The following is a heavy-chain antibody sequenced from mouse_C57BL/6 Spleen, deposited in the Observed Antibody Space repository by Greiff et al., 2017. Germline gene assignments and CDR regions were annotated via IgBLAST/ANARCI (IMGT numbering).Heavy chain of an antibody. D-gene: IGHD2-4*01. CDR2: ISSGGSDT. CDR1: GFTFSSYG. V-gene: IGHV5-6*01. CDR3: ARQGGGYDYDDYCDY. Sequence: EVQLVESGGDLVKPGGSLKLSCAASGFTFSSYGMPWVRQTPDKRLEWVATISSGGSDTYYPDSVKGRFTISRDNATNTLYLQMSSQKSEDTAMYYCARQGGGYDYDDYCDYWGQGTTLTVSS. J-gene: IGHJ2*01.